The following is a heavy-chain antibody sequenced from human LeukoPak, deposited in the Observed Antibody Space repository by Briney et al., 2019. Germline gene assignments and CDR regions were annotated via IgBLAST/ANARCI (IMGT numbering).Heavy chain of an antibody. CDR2: ISANGGST. D-gene: IGHD6-13*01. Sequence: GRSLRLSCSPSGFIISNYAMHWVRQAPGKGLEYVSAISANGGSTYYAASVKGRITIFRDTSKNTPYLQMSSLRAEDTAMYHCVKDLYKGDSASRYFFHYWGQGTLVTVSS. CDR3: VKDLYKGDSASRYFFHY. CDR1: GFIISNYA. V-gene: IGHV3-64D*06. J-gene: IGHJ4*02.